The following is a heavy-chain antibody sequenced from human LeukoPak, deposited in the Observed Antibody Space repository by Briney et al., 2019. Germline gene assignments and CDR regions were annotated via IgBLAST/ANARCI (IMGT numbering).Heavy chain of an antibody. CDR3: ARGRPGPYCSGGSCYGQVLAS. V-gene: IGHV3-21*01. D-gene: IGHD2-15*01. J-gene: IGHJ5*02. CDR2: ISSSSSYI. Sequence: GGSLRLSCAASGFTFSSYSMNWVRQAPGKGLEWVSSISSSSSYIYYADSVKGRFTISRDNAKNSLYLQMNSLRAEDTAVYYCARGRPGPYCSGGSCYGQVLASWGQGTLVTVSS. CDR1: GFTFSSYS.